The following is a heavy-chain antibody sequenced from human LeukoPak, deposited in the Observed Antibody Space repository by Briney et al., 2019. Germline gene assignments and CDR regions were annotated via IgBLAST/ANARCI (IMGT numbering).Heavy chain of an antibody. CDR3: AKEMGFCSGGSCYRWFDS. V-gene: IGHV3-48*01. J-gene: IGHJ5*01. D-gene: IGHD2-15*01. CDR2: ISTSSITK. CDR1: GFTFSSYS. Sequence: GGSLRLSCAASGFTFSSYSMSWVRQAPGKGPEWLSYISTSSITKYYADSVKGRFTISRDDAKNSLSLQMNSLRADDTAVYYCAKEMGFCSGGSCYRWFDSWGQGTLVTVSS.